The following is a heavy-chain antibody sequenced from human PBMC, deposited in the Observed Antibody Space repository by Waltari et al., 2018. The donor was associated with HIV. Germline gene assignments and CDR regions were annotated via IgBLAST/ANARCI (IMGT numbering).Heavy chain of an antibody. V-gene: IGHV3-30*18. CDR3: AKDYFVVVTAAGPFDP. J-gene: IGHJ5*02. Sequence: QVKLVGAGGGVVQPGRSLSLSCCCYGCSLMNHGMNWVRQAQGKGLEWVAVISYDGSNKYYADSVKGRFTISRDNSKNTLYLQMNSLRAEDTAVYYCAKDYFVVVTAAGPFDPWGQGTLVTVSS. CDR1: GCSLMNHG. D-gene: IGHD2-21*02. CDR2: ISYDGSNK.